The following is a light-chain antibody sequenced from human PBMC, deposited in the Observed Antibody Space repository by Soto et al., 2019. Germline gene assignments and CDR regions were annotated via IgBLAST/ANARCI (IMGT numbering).Light chain of an antibody. CDR1: SSDIGGYNY. CDR3: AAWDDSLHGPV. Sequence: QSALTQPPSASGSPGQSVTISCTGTSSDIGGYNYVSWYQQHPGKAPKLMIYDVNKRPSGVPDRFSGSKSGNTASLTVSGLQAEDEADYFCAAWDDSLHGPVFGGGTKLTVL. CDR2: DVN. J-gene: IGLJ2*01. V-gene: IGLV2-8*01.